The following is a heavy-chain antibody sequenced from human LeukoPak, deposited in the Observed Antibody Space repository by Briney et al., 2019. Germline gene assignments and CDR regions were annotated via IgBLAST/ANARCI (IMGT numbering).Heavy chain of an antibody. CDR2: INPNSGGT. J-gene: IGHJ2*01. Sequence: ASVKVSCKASGYTFTGYYMHWVRQAPGQGLEWMGWINPNSGGTNYAQKFQGRVTMTRDTSISTAYMELSRLRSDDTAVYYCARARDSSGYYPPGYYWYFDLWGRGTLVTVSS. CDR1: GYTFTGYY. V-gene: IGHV1-2*02. D-gene: IGHD3-22*01. CDR3: ARARDSSGYYPPGYYWYFDL.